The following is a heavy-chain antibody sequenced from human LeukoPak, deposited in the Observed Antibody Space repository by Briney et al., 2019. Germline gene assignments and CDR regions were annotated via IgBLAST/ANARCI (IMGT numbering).Heavy chain of an antibody. CDR3: ARGDSSGYLSYYYYGMDV. Sequence: PGGSLRLSCAASGFTFSSYSMNWVRQAPGKGLEWVSYISSSSSTIYYADSVKGRFTISRDNAKNSLYLQMNSLRAEDTAVYYCARGDSSGYLSYYYYGMDVWGQGTTVTVSS. J-gene: IGHJ6*02. V-gene: IGHV3-48*04. D-gene: IGHD3-22*01. CDR2: ISSSSSTI. CDR1: GFTFSSYS.